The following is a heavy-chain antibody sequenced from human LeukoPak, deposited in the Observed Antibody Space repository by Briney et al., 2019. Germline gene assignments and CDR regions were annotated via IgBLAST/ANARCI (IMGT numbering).Heavy chain of an antibody. CDR2: FGTRHTHI. V-gene: IGHV3-23*01. J-gene: IGHJ6*02. CDR1: GFTFSVYA. Sequence: SGGSLRLSCAASGFTFSVYAMHWVRQAPGKGLEWVALFGTRHTHIFYADSVEGRFAISRDNSKNTVYLQMNSLRVEDAAVYYCAARLPLYGMDVWGQGTTVTVSS. CDR3: AARLPLYGMDV. D-gene: IGHD2-21*02.